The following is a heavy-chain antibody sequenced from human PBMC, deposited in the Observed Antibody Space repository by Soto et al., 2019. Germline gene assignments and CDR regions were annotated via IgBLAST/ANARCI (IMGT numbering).Heavy chain of an antibody. CDR3: ARDTLYRVTTEGYYFDY. D-gene: IGHD4-17*01. CDR1: GYTFTSYD. CDR2: MNPNSGNT. J-gene: IGHJ4*02. V-gene: IGHV1-8*01. Sequence: EASVKVSCKASGYTFTSYDINWVRQATGQGLEWMGWMNPNSGNTGYAQKLQGRVTMTTDTSTSTAYMELRSLRSDDTAVYYCARDTLYRVTTEGYYFDYCGQGALVTVCS.